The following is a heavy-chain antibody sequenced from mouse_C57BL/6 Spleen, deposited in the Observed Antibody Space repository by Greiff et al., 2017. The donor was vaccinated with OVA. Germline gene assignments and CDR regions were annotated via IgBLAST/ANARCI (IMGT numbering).Heavy chain of an antibody. CDR2: ISYSGST. Sequence: EVKLLESGPGMVKPSQSLSLTCTVTGYSITSGYDWHWIRHFPGNNLEWMGYISYSGSTNYNPSLKSRISITHDTSKNHFFLKLNAVTTEDTATYYCARWDYGGFAYWGQGTLVTVSA. J-gene: IGHJ3*01. D-gene: IGHD1-1*02. CDR3: ARWDYGGFAY. V-gene: IGHV3-1*01. CDR1: GYSITSGYD.